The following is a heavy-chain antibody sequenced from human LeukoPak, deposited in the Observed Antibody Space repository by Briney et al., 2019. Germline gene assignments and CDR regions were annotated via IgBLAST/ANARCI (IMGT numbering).Heavy chain of an antibody. CDR3: ATQIKYFSSPYITCDH. V-gene: IGHV3-30*04. Sequence: PGGSLRLPCAASGFTFSGYAVQWVRQAPGKGLEWVAAFSYGGSKQYYADSVKGRFTISRDNSKDTLYLQMNGLRPEDTALYYCATQIKYFSSPYITCDHWGQGSRVTVSS. CDR2: FSYGGSKQ. D-gene: IGHD6-6*01. J-gene: IGHJ4*02. CDR1: GFTFSGYA.